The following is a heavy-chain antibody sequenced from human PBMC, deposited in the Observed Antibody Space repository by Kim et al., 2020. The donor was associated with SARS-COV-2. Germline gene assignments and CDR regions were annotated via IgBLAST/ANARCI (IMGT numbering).Heavy chain of an antibody. CDR3: ARSEDSSVRYFDY. Sequence: YADSVKGRFTISRDNAKNSLYLQMNSLRAEDTAVYYCARSEDSSVRYFDYWGQGTLVTVSS. V-gene: IGHV3-11*06. D-gene: IGHD3-22*01. J-gene: IGHJ4*02.